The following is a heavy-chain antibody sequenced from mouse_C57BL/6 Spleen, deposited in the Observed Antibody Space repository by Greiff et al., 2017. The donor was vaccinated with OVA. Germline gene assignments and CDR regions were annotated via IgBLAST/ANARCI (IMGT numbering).Heavy chain of an antibody. CDR2: IDPETGGT. Sequence: QVQLKQSGAELVRPGASVTLSCKASGYTFTDYEMHWVKQTPVHGLEWIGAIDPETGGTAYNQKFKGKAILTADNSSSTAYMELRSLTSEDSAVYYCTRITTVVVPDYWGQGTTLTVSS. J-gene: IGHJ2*01. CDR3: TRITTVVVPDY. CDR1: GYTFTDYE. D-gene: IGHD1-1*01. V-gene: IGHV1-15*01.